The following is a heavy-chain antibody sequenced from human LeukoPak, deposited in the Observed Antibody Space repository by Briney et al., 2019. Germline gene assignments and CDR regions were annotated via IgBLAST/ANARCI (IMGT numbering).Heavy chain of an antibody. V-gene: IGHV3-74*01. Sequence: GGSLRLSCVASGFTFSNDRMHWVRQAPGKGLVWVSRLYSEGGRTYYADPVKGRFTISRDNAKNTLYLQMNSLRVEDTAVYYCAGDLYCSSTSCSAGGYWGQGTLVTVSS. J-gene: IGHJ4*02. CDR3: AGDLYCSSTSCSAGGY. D-gene: IGHD2-2*01. CDR1: GFTFSNDR. CDR2: LYSEGGRT.